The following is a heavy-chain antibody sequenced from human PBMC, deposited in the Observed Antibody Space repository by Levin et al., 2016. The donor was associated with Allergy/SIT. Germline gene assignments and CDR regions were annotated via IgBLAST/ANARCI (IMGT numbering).Heavy chain of an antibody. CDR1: GASVSSGGYY. D-gene: IGHD1/OR15-1a*01. Sequence: SETLSLTCTVSGASVSSGGYYWSWIRQPPGKGLEWIGYIFYRGSTNYNPSLKTRVTMSVDTSKNQFSLNLSSVTAADSAVYYCARWEQLAEYFLYWGQGTLVTVSS. CDR2: IFYRGST. J-gene: IGHJ1*01. V-gene: IGHV4-61*08. CDR3: ARWEQLAEYFLY.